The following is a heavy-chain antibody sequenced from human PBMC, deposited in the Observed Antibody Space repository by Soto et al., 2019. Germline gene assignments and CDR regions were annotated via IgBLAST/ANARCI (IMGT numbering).Heavy chain of an antibody. J-gene: IGHJ6*04. Sequence: QAQLEQSGGEVKKPGSSVKVSCKASRVAFSKFIVTWVRQAPGLGLEWVGGIIPIFGTANYAQKFQGRVTIAAAKSPGTSSREVKNRSSEDRAVYSCVRVRLSSRVFYYPGMTAGAKGP. V-gene: IGHV1-69*06. D-gene: IGHD2-15*01. CDR1: RVAFSKFI. CDR2: IIPIFGTA. CDR3: VRVRLSSRVFYYPGMTA.